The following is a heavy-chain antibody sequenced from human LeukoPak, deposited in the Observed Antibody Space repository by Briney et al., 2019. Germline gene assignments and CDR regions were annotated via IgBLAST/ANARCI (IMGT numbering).Heavy chain of an antibody. CDR3: ARELCSSTSCYWGYDP. CDR2: IIPIFGTA. CDR1: GGTFSSYA. J-gene: IGHJ5*02. V-gene: IGHV1-69*05. D-gene: IGHD2-2*01. Sequence: SVKVSCKASGGTFSSYAISWVRQAPGQGLEWRGGIIPIFGTANYAQKFQGRVTITTDESTSTAYMELSSLRSEDTAVYYCARELCSSTSCYWGYDPWGQGTLVTVSS.